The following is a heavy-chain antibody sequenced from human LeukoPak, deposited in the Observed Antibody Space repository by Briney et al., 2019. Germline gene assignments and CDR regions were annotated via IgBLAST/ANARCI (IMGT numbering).Heavy chain of an antibody. J-gene: IGHJ4*02. D-gene: IGHD2-21*02. CDR1: GGSISSYY. CDR3: ATYGDFPYCFYY. V-gene: IGHV4-59*12. CDR2: IIYSGST. Sequence: SETLSLTCTVSGGSISSYYWSWIRQPPGKGLEWIGEIIYSGSTHYNPSLKSRVTISLDESKNQFSLKLNSVTAADTAEYYCATYGDFPYCFYYWGQGTLVTVSS.